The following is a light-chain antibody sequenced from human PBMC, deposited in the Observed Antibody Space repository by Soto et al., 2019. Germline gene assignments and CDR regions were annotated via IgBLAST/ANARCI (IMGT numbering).Light chain of an antibody. Sequence: QSVLTQPRSVSGSPGQSVTFSCTGTSSDVGGYNYVSWYQQHPGKAPKLMIYDVSKRPSGVPDRFSGSKSGNTASLTISGLQAEDEADYYCCSYAGSYTLYVFGTGTKVTVL. CDR1: SSDVGGYNY. V-gene: IGLV2-11*01. J-gene: IGLJ1*01. CDR2: DVS. CDR3: CSYAGSYTLYV.